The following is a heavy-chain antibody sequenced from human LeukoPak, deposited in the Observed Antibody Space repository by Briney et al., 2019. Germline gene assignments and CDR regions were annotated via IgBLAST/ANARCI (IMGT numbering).Heavy chain of an antibody. CDR1: GFTFSSYD. Sequence: GGSLSLSCAASGFTFSSYDMHWVRQATGKGLEWVSTIGAGGDPYYPGSVKGRFTISRENAKNSLYLQMNSLRAGDTAMYYCARGTVATIGWYFDLWGRGTLVTVSS. D-gene: IGHD5-12*01. CDR2: IGAGGDP. J-gene: IGHJ2*01. CDR3: ARGTVATIGWYFDL. V-gene: IGHV3-13*05.